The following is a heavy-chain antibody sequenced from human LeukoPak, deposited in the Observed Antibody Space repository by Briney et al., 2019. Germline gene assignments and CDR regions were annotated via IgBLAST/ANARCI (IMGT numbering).Heavy chain of an antibody. CDR2: INWNGGST. CDR1: GFTFDDYG. J-gene: IGHJ4*02. V-gene: IGHV3-20*04. D-gene: IGHD6-13*01. Sequence: PGGSLRLSCAASGFTFDDYGMSWVRQAPGEGLEWVSGINWNGGSTGYADSVKGRFTISRDNAKNSLYLQMNSLRAEDTAVYYCAKTYSSTWYGFDYWGQGTLVTVSS. CDR3: AKTYSSTWYGFDY.